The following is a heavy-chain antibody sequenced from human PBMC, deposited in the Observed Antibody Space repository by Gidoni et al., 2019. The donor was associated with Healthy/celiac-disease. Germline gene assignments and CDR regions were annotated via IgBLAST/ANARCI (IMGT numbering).Heavy chain of an antibody. CDR1: GFTFSNAW. CDR2: IKSKTDGGTT. CDR3: TTGEMGSGSYRYYYYGMDV. V-gene: IGHV3-15*01. Sequence: EVQLVESGGGLVKPGGSLRLYCAASGFTFSNAWMSWVRQAPGKGLEWVGRIKSKTDGGTTDYAAPVKGRFTISRDDSKNTLYLQMNSLKTEDTAVYYCTTGEMGSGSYRYYYYGMDVWGQGTTVTVSS. J-gene: IGHJ6*02. D-gene: IGHD1-26*01.